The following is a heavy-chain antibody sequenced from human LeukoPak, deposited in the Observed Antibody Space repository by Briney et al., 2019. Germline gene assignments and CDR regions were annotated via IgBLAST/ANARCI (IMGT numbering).Heavy chain of an antibody. V-gene: IGHV4-30-2*01. D-gene: IGHD2-21*02. CDR1: GGSISSGGYS. CDR3: ARGDPTYFDY. CDR2: IYHSGST. J-gene: IGHJ4*02. Sequence: SETLSLTYAVSGGSISSGGYSWSWIRQPPGKGLEWIGYIYHSGSTYYNPSLKSRVTISVDRSKNQFSLKLSSVTAADTAVYYCARGDPTYFDYWGQGTLVTVSS.